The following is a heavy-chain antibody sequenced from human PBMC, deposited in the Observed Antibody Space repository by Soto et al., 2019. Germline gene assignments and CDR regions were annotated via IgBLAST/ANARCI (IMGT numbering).Heavy chain of an antibody. V-gene: IGHV4-34*01. CDR2: INHSGST. Sequence: PSETLSLTCAVYGGSFSGYYWSWIRQPPGKGLEWIGEINHSGSTNYNPSLKSRVTISVDTSKNQFSLKLSSVTAADTAVYYCASGSYSDYWGQGTLVTVSS. J-gene: IGHJ4*02. CDR3: ASGSYSDY. CDR1: GGSFSGYY.